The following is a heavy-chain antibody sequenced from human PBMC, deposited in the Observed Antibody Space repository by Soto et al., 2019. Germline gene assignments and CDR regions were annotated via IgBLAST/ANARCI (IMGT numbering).Heavy chain of an antibody. CDR2: IYYSGTTYYT. CDR1: GGSISSGGYY. J-gene: IGHJ4*02. CDR3: ARAPLT. Sequence: SETLSLTCTVSGGSISSGGYYWSWIRQHPGKGLEWIGYIYYSGTTYYTYYNPSLKSRVTISVDTSKNQFSLKLSSVTAADTAVYYSARAPLTWGQGTLVT. V-gene: IGHV4-31*03.